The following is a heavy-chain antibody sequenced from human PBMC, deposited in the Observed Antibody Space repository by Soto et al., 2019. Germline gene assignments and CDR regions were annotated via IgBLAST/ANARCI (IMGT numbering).Heavy chain of an antibody. CDR2: INAGNGNT. CDR1: GYSFTDYD. CDR3: ARDLPPIDY. Sequence: ASVKVSCKTSGYSFTDYDIHWVRQAPGQRLEWMGWINAGNGNTKYSQKFQGRVTITRDTSASTAYMELSSLRSEDTAVYYCARDLPPIDYRAQGTLVTVSS. J-gene: IGHJ4*02. V-gene: IGHV1-3*01.